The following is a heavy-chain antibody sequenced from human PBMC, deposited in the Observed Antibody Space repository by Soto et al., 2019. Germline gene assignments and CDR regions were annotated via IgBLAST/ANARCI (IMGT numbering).Heavy chain of an antibody. Sequence: EVQLLESGGGLLQPGGSLRLSCAASGFSYNSYALNWVRQAPGKGLEWVSSISGGGGDTSYADSVRGRFTISRDNSRSTLYLQMNSLRADDAAVYYCVRSFTWYSEADYWGQGTLVTVSS. J-gene: IGHJ4*02. CDR1: GFSYNSYA. V-gene: IGHV3-23*01. CDR2: ISGGGGDT. D-gene: IGHD6-13*01. CDR3: VRSFTWYSEADY.